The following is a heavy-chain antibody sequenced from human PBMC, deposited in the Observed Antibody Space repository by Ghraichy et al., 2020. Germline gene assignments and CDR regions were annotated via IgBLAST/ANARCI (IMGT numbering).Heavy chain of an antibody. V-gene: IGHV1-8*02. Sequence: ASVKVSCTTSGYTFTNYHMNWVRQATGQGLEWMGWMDPNSGKAGFAQKFQGRVTMTRNTSMTTAYMELSSLTSEDTAVYFCARVSDTVVSRSATAENLDYWGQGTLVTVSS. CDR2: MDPNSGKA. D-gene: IGHD5/OR15-5a*01. CDR1: GYTFTNYH. CDR3: ARVSDTVVSRSATAENLDY. J-gene: IGHJ4*02.